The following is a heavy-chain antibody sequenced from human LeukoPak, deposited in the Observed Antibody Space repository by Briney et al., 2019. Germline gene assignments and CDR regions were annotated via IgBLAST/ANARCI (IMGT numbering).Heavy chain of an antibody. Sequence: GASVKVSCKASGYTFTGYYMHWVRQAPGQGLEWMGWINPNSGGTNYAQKFQGRVTMTRDTSISTAYMELSRLRSDDTAVYYCARGCGGDCYSNAFDIWGQGTMVTVSS. CDR1: GYTFTGYY. V-gene: IGHV1-2*02. J-gene: IGHJ3*02. D-gene: IGHD2-21*02. CDR3: ARGCGGDCYSNAFDI. CDR2: INPNSGGT.